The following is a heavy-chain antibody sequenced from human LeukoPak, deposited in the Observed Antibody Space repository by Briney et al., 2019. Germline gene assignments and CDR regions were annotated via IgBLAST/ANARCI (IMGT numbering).Heavy chain of an antibody. V-gene: IGHV4-59*01. CDR3: ARVGTSGGEPGSLDY. CDR2: IYYSGST. J-gene: IGHJ4*02. CDR1: GGSISSYY. D-gene: IGHD3-10*01. Sequence: SETLSLTCTVSGGSISSYYWSWIRQPPGKGLEWIGYIYYSGSTNYNPSLKSRVTISVDTSKNQFSLKLSSVTAADTAVYYCARVGTSGGEPGSLDYWGQGTLVTVSS.